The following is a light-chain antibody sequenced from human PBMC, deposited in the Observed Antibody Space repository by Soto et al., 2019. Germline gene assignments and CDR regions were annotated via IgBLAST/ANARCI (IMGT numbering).Light chain of an antibody. Sequence: DIQMTQSPSTLSASVGDRVTITCRASQSISSWLAWYQQKPGKAPKILIYDVSNLESGVPSRFSGSGSGTEFTLTISSLQTDAFATYYCQQYNSYSWTFGQGTKVEI. CDR2: DVS. V-gene: IGKV1-5*01. J-gene: IGKJ1*01. CDR1: QSISSW. CDR3: QQYNSYSWT.